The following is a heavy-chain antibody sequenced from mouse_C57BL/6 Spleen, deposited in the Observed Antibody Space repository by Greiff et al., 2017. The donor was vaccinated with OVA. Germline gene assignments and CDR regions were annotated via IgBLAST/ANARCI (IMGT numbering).Heavy chain of an antibody. CDR3: ARGPTGTAMDY. V-gene: IGHV1-61*01. CDR2: IYPSDSET. J-gene: IGHJ4*01. CDR1: GYTFTSYW. Sequence: VQLQQPGAELVRPGSSVKLSCKASGYTFTSYWMDWVKQRPGQGLEWIGNIYPSDSETHYNQKFKDKATLTVDKSSSTAYMQLSSLTSEDSAVYYCARGPTGTAMDYWGQGTSVTVSS. D-gene: IGHD4-1*02.